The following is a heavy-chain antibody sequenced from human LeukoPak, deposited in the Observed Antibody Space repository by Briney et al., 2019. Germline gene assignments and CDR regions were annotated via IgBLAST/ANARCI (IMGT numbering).Heavy chain of an antibody. CDR1: RGSISNYY. CDR2: IYTSGST. V-gene: IGHV4-4*07. D-gene: IGHD6-19*01. Sequence: PSETLSLTCTVSRGSISNYYWSWIRQPPGKGLEWIGRIYTSGSTNYNPSLKSRVTMSVDTSKNQFSLKLSSVTAADTAVYYCAREDSSGWYYFDYWGQGTLVTVSS. J-gene: IGHJ4*02. CDR3: AREDSSGWYYFDY.